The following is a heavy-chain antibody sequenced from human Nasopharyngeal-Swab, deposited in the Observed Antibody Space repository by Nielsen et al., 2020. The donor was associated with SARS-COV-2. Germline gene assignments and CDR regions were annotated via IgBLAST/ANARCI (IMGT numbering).Heavy chain of an antibody. CDR1: GYTFTGYY. Sequence: ASVKVSCKASGYTFTGYYMHWVRQAPGQGLEWMGRINPNSGGTNYAQKFQGRVTMTEDTSTDTAYMELSSLRSEDTAVYYCATEWAYLRNSGSFRYLGYWGQGTLVTVSS. J-gene: IGHJ4*02. V-gene: IGHV1-2*06. CDR3: ATEWAYLRNSGSFRYLGY. CDR2: INPNSGGT. D-gene: IGHD1-26*01.